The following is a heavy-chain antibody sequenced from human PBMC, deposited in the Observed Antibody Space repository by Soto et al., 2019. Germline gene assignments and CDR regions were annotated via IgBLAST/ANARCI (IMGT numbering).Heavy chain of an antibody. CDR1: GFTFRSYG. J-gene: IGHJ6*02. V-gene: IGHV3-30*18. CDR3: AKDGGGVTIFGVVIHYGMDV. CDR2: ISYDGSNK. Sequence: PGGSLRLSCAASGFTFRSYGMHWVRQAPGKGLEWVAVISYDGSNKYYADSVKGRFTISRDNSKNTLYLQMNSLRAEDTAVYYCAKDGGGVTIFGVVIHYGMDVWGQGTTVTVSS. D-gene: IGHD3-3*01.